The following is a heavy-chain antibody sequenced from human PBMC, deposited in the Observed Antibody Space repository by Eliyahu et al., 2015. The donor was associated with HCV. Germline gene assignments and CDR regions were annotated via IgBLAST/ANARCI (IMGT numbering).Heavy chain of an antibody. D-gene: IGHD3-3*01. CDR2: IYNRERP. CDR3: GRVMTVLGVVQGWFDP. V-gene: IGHV4-59*01. J-gene: IGHJ5*02. CDR1: SDSISSYY. Sequence: QVHLQESGPGVVRPSETLSLSCTVNSDSISSYYWSWIRQSPEKGLEWIGYIYNRERPKYNPSLRSRVTISIQTSTSQVSLKLRSVTAADTAVYYCGRVMTVLGVVQGWFDPWGQGVMVTVSS.